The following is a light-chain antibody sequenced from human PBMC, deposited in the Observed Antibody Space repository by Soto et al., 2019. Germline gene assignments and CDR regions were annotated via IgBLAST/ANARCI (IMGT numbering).Light chain of an antibody. V-gene: IGKV3-11*01. Sequence: EIVLTQSPATLSLSPGERATLSCRASQSVSSYLAWYQQKPGQDPRLLIYDAYNRATGITARFSGSGSGTDFTLTISSLEPEDFAVYYCQQRSNWPPGFTFGPGTKVDIK. CDR3: QQRSNWPPGFT. J-gene: IGKJ3*01. CDR2: DAY. CDR1: QSVSSY.